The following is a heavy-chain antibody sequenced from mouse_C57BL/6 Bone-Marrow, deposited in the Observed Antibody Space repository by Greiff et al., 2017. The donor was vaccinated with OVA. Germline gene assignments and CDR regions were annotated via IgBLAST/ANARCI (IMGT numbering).Heavy chain of an antibody. D-gene: IGHD1-1*01. CDR1: GYTFTNYL. J-gene: IGHJ2*01. Sequence: QVQLQQPGAELVKPGASVKVSCKASGYTFTNYLIEWVKQRPGQGLEWIGVINPGSGGTNYNEKFKGKATLTADKSSSTAYMQLSSLTSEDSAVYFCARSYITTVVHDYWGQGTTLTVSS. CDR3: ARSYITTVVHDY. V-gene: IGHV1-54*01. CDR2: INPGSGGT.